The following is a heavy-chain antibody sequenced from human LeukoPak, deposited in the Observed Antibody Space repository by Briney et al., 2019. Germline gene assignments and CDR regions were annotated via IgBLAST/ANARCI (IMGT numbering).Heavy chain of an antibody. CDR1: GFTFSSYS. CDR2: ISSSSSTI. J-gene: IGHJ5*02. D-gene: IGHD6-6*01. V-gene: IGHV3-48*04. CDR3: ARVPIAARHIWFDP. Sequence: PGGSLRLSCAASGFTFSSYSMSWVRQAPGKGLEWVSYISSSSSTIYYADSVKGRFTISRDNAKNSLYLQMNSLRAEDTAVYYCARVPIAARHIWFDPWGQGTLVTVSS.